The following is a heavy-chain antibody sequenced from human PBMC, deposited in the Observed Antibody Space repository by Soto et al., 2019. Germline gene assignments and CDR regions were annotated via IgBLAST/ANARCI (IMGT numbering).Heavy chain of an antibody. CDR1: GFTFSDYY. V-gene: IGHV3-11*01. J-gene: IGHJ5*02. CDR2: ISSSGSTI. Sequence: PGGSLRLSCAASGFTFSDYYMSWIRQAPGKGLEWVSYISSSGSTIYYADSVKGRFTISRDNAKNSLYLQMNSLRAEDTAVYYCARDRCSGGSCYSWNWFDPWGQGTLVTVSS. CDR3: ARDRCSGGSCYSWNWFDP. D-gene: IGHD2-15*01.